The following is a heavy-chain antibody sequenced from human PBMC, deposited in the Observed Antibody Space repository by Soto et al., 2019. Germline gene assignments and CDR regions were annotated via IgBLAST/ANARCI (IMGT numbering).Heavy chain of an antibody. CDR3: ARLSGARSPANF. V-gene: IGHV5-51*01. D-gene: IGHD1-26*01. Sequence: GESLKISCKGSGYSFTDYWIGWVRQMPGKGLEWMGIIYPGDSDTRYNPSFQGRVTISADKSIITAYLQWRSLKASDTAMYFCARLSGARSPANFWGQGTLVTVSS. CDR1: GYSFTDYW. CDR2: IYPGDSDT. J-gene: IGHJ4*02.